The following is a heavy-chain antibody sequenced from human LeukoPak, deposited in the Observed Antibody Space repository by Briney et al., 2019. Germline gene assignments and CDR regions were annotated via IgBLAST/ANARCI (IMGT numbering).Heavy chain of an antibody. D-gene: IGHD2-15*01. CDR3: ARGGYCSGGSCYSDFDY. V-gene: IGHV4-61*09. CDR2: IYSSGNT. CDR1: GGSIISNRHY. Sequence: SETLSLTCTVSGGSIISNRHYWSWIRQPAGKGLEWIGHIYSSGNTKYNPSLKSRLTMSIDSSKNQFSLILTSVTAADTAVYYCARGGYCSGGSCYSDFDYWGQGTLVTVSS. J-gene: IGHJ4*02.